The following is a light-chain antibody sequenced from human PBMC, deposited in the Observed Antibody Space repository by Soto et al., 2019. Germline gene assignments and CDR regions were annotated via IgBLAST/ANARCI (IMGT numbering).Light chain of an antibody. V-gene: IGKV1-39*01. J-gene: IGKJ5*01. CDR1: QSISIS. Sequence: DIQMTQSPSSLSASVGDKVTITCRASQSISISLNWYQQKSGKAPNLLIYGVSRLQGGVPSRFSGSGSGTDFTLSISSLQPEDFATYYCQQSYTAPSITFGQGTRLAIK. CDR2: GVS. CDR3: QQSYTAPSIT.